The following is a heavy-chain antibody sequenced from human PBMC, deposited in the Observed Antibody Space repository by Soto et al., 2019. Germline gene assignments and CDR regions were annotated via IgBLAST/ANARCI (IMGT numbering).Heavy chain of an antibody. CDR3: VKGVKGPTLIPYYYDSSGYYYHAFNI. Sequence: PGGSLRLSCSASGFTFSSYAMHWVRQAPGKGLEYFSVISSNGGSTYHADSVKGRFTISRDNSKNTLYLQMSSLRAEDTAVYYCVKGVKGPTLIPYYYDSSGYYYHAFNIWGQGT. V-gene: IGHV3-64D*06. J-gene: IGHJ3*02. D-gene: IGHD3-22*01. CDR2: ISSNGGST. CDR1: GFTFSSYA.